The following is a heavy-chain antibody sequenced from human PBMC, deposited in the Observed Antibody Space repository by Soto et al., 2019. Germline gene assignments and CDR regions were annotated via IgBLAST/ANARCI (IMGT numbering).Heavy chain of an antibody. CDR3: ARGGGSIVVVVAATRGAFDI. V-gene: IGHV1-69*13. Sequence: ASVKVSCKASGGTFSSYAISWVRQAPGQGLEWMGGIIPIFGTANYAQKFQGRVTITAGESTSTAYMELSSLRSEDTAVYYCARGGGSIVVVVAATRGAFDIWGQGTMVTVSS. D-gene: IGHD2-15*01. J-gene: IGHJ3*02. CDR2: IIPIFGTA. CDR1: GGTFSSYA.